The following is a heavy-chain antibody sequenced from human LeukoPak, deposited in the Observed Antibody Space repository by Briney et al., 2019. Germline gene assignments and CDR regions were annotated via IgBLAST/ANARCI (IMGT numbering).Heavy chain of an antibody. V-gene: IGHV4-59*01. J-gene: IGHJ4*02. D-gene: IGHD3-10*01. Sequence: PSETLSLTCTVSGGSINNYYWSWIRQPPGKGLEWIGYIYYTGSTNYNPSLKSRVTISVDTSMDQFSLKLNSVTAADTAMYYCAKLPFGENYWGQGTLVTVSS. CDR3: AKLPFGENY. CDR1: GGSINNYY. CDR2: IYYTGST.